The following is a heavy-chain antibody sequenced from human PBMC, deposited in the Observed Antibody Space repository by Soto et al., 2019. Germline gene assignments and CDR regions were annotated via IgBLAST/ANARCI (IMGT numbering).Heavy chain of an antibody. J-gene: IGHJ4*02. D-gene: IGHD2-2*01. CDR3: ARDDCSGTTCYEFDY. V-gene: IGHV5-51*01. CDR2: IYPGDSDT. Sequence: PVESLKISCKGSGYRFTNYWIGWVRQMPGKGLEWMGIIYPGDSDTRYSPSFQGQVTISADKSINTAYLQWSSLKASDTAMYYCARDDCSGTTCYEFDYWGQGTQVTVSS. CDR1: GYRFTNYW.